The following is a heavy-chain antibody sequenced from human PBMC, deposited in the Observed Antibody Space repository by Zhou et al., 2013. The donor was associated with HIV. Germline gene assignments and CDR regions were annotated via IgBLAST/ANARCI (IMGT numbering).Heavy chain of an antibody. J-gene: IGHJ6*03. CDR3: ARDRGERSTIFGLGYFHFYMDV. CDR2: INPDRGDT. CDR1: NYTFNNHG. V-gene: IGHV1-2*02. D-gene: IGHD3-3*01. Sequence: QVQLVQSGAEVKKPGASVKVSCKASNYTFNNHGIIWVRQAPGQGLEWMGWINPDRGDTKVAQKFQGRVTLTRDTSISTAYMELSSLRFDDTAVYYCARDRGERSTIFGLGYFHFYMDVWGKGTTVTVSS.